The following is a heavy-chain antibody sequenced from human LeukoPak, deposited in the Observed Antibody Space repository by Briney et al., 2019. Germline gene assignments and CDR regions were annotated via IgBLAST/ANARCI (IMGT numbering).Heavy chain of an antibody. CDR2: IKSKAAGGTT. J-gene: IGHJ4*02. V-gene: IGHV3-15*01. CDR1: GFTFSNAW. D-gene: IGHD1-26*01. CDR3: TTGESLVGTSIHVRWAD. Sequence: GGFLRLSCAASGFTFSNAWMTWVRQAPGKGLEWVGRIKSKAAGGTTDYAVPVKGRFTISRDDSKNTLYLQMNSLKTEDTAVYYCTTGESLVGTSIHVRWADWGQGVLVIVSS.